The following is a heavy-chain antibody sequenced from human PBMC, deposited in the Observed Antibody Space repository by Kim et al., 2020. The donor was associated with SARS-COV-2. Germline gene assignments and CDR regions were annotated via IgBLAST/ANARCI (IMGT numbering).Heavy chain of an antibody. CDR1: GFTFDDYA. CDR2: ISWNSGSI. V-gene: IGHV3-9*01. Sequence: SLRLSCAASGFTFDDYAMHWVRQAPGKGLEWVSGISWNSGSIGYADSVKGRFTISRDNAKNSLYLQMNSLRAEDTALYYCAKDMSSSGWYFPYYYYYG. J-gene: IGHJ6*01. D-gene: IGHD6-19*01. CDR3: AKDMSSSGWYFPYYYYYG.